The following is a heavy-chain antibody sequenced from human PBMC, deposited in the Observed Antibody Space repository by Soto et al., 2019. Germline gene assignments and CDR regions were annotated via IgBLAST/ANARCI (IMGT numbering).Heavy chain of an antibody. Sequence: QVQLQQWGAGLLKPSETLSLTCAVYGGSFSGYYWSWIRQPPGKGLEWIGEINHSGSTNYNPSLKSRVTISVDTSKNQFSLKLSSVTAADTAVYYCARVRWIQLWFIFDYWGQGTLVTVSS. J-gene: IGHJ4*02. D-gene: IGHD5-18*01. CDR2: INHSGST. CDR3: ARVRWIQLWFIFDY. V-gene: IGHV4-34*01. CDR1: GGSFSGYY.